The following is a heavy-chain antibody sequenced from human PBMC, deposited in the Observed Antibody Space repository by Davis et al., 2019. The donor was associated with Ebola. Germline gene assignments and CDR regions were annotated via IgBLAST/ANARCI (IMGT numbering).Heavy chain of an antibody. J-gene: IGHJ6*02. CDR1: GSTVNDHA. Sequence: SLKISCAGSGSTVNDHAMHWVRQAPGKGLEWVSGIFWHNVVTGYADSVKGRFTISRDNAKSSLFLQMDSLRAEDTASYYCTKDIRPGGVDVWGQGTTVTVSS. D-gene: IGHD3-16*01. V-gene: IGHV3-9*01. CDR2: IFWHNVVT. CDR3: TKDIRPGGVDV.